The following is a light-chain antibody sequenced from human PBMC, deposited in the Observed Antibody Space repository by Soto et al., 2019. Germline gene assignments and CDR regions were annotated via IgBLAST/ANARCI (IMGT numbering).Light chain of an antibody. CDR3: QKYNGAPFT. CDR2: AAS. CDR1: QGIANY. J-gene: IGKJ3*01. V-gene: IGKV1-27*01. Sequence: DIQMTQFPSSLSASVGDRVTITCRASQGIANYLAWYQQKPGKVPKLLIYAASTLEPGVPSRFSGSGFGTDFTLSISSLQPEDFATYYCQKYNGAPFTFGPGTKVDIK.